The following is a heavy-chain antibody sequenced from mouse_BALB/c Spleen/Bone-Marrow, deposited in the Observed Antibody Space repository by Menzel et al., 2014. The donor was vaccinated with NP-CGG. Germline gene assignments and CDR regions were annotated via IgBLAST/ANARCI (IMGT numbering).Heavy chain of an antibody. J-gene: IGHJ3*01. V-gene: IGHV14-3*02. CDR2: IDPANGNT. CDR1: GFNIKDTY. CDR3: ARRGLYYDYDAWFAY. D-gene: IGHD2-4*01. Sequence: VHVKQSGAELVKPGASVKLSCTASGFNIKDTYMHWVKQRPEQGLEWIGRIDPANGNTKYDPKFQGKATITADTSSNTAYLQLSSLTSEDTAVYYCARRGLYYDYDAWFAYWGQGTLVTVSA.